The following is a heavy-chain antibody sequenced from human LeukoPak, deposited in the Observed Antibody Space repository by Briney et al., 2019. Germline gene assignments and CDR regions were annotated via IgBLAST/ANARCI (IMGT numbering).Heavy chain of an antibody. CDR3: ARDRHYYDSSGYYSPFDY. CDR1: GGTFSSYA. V-gene: IGHV1-69*05. Sequence: SVKVSCKASGGTFSSYAVTWVRQAPGQGLEWMGRIIPIFGTANYAQKFQGRVTITTDESTSTAYMELSSLRSEDTAVYYCARDRHYYDSSGYYSPFDYWGQGTLVTVSS. CDR2: IIPIFGTA. J-gene: IGHJ4*02. D-gene: IGHD3-22*01.